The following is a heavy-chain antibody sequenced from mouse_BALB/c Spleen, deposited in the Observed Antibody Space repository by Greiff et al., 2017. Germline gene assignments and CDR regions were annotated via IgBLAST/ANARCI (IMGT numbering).Heavy chain of an antibody. CDR3: SYDYDEDWFAY. D-gene: IGHD2-4*01. J-gene: IGHJ3*01. CDR1: GYTFTDYE. CDR2: IDPETGGT. V-gene: IGHV1-15*01. Sequence: VKLMESGAELVRPGASVTLSCKASGYTFTDYEMHWVKQTPVHGLEWIGAIDPETGGTAYNQKFKGKATLTADKSSSTAYMELRSLTSEDSAVYYCSYDYDEDWFAYWGQGTLVTVSA.